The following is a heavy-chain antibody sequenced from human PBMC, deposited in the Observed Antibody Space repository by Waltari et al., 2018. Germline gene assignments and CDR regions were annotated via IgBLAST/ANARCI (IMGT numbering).Heavy chain of an antibody. CDR1: AGSISSGGYY. J-gene: IGHJ4*02. CDR2: IYRSGST. Sequence: QVQLQESGPGLVKPSQTLSLTCAVSAGSISSGGYYWTWTRQHPGKGLEWIGYIYRSGSTSYNPSLKSRVTISGDRSKNQFSLRLISMTAADTAVYYCARESRAAAGFFVDYWGQGTLVTVSS. D-gene: IGHD6-13*01. CDR3: ARESRAAAGFFVDY. V-gene: IGHV4-30-2*01.